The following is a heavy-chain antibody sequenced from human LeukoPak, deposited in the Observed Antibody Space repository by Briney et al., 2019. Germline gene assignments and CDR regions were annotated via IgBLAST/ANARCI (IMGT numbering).Heavy chain of an antibody. V-gene: IGHV4-34*11. Sequence: PSETLSLTCAVYGGSFSGYYWSWIRQPPGKGLEWIGYIYYSGSTNYNPSLKSRVTISVDTSKNQFSLQLTSVTAADTAVYFCTRGGSNFDYWGQGTLVTVSS. D-gene: IGHD3-10*01. J-gene: IGHJ4*02. CDR1: GGSFSGYY. CDR3: TRGGSNFDY. CDR2: IYYSGST.